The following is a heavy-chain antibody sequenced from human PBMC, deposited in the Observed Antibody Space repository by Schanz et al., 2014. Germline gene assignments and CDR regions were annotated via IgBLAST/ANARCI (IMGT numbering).Heavy chain of an antibody. Sequence: VQLEQSGAEVKKPGSSVKVSCKASGGTFSTYTISWVRQAPGQGLEWMGWISPYNGNTNYAQKLQGRVTMTADTSTNTAYMELSSLTSEDTAVHYCARGRGFYDYWGQGSLVTVSS. CDR3: ARGRGFYDY. CDR2: ISPYNGNT. CDR1: GGTFSTYT. D-gene: IGHD3-10*01. V-gene: IGHV1-69*02. J-gene: IGHJ4*02.